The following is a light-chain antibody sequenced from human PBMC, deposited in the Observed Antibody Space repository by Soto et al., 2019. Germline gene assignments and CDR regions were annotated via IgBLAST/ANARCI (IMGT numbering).Light chain of an antibody. Sequence: EIVMTQSPATLSLSPGERATLSCRASQSVTSNYLSWYQQKPGQAPRLLIYGASTRATDIPARFSGSGSGPDFTLTISSLQPEDFAVYYCQQDYNLPITFGQGTRLEIK. CDR3: QQDYNLPIT. CDR2: GAS. J-gene: IGKJ5*01. CDR1: QSVTSNY. V-gene: IGKV3D-7*01.